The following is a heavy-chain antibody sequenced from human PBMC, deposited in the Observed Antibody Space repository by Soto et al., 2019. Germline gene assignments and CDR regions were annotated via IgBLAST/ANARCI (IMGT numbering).Heavy chain of an antibody. J-gene: IGHJ4*02. V-gene: IGHV4-59*11. CDR2: VHSRGDT. CDR1: GGSISGHY. CDR3: TRVLDPGYSHY. Sequence: SETLSLTCTVSGGSISGHYRSWIRQAPGKTLEWIGHVHSRGDTNYNPSLRSRLTVSADTSRNQFSLKLTSVTAADTAIYYCTRVLDPGYSHYWGQGTPVTVSS.